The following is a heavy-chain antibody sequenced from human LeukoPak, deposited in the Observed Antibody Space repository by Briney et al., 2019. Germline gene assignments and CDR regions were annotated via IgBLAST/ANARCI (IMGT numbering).Heavy chain of an antibody. CDR1: GYTFSSYD. Sequence: GASVKVSCKASGYTFSSYDINWVRQATGQGLEWMGWMNPNSGNTAYAQKFQGRVTMTRNTSISTAYMELSSLRSEDTAVYYCARDDSSSWYGQSDYWGQGTLVTVSS. CDR3: ARDDSSSWYGQSDY. J-gene: IGHJ4*02. V-gene: IGHV1-8*01. CDR2: MNPNSGNT. D-gene: IGHD6-13*01.